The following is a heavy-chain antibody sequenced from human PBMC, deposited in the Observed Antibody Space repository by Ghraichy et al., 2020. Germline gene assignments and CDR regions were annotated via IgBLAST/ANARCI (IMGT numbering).Heavy chain of an antibody. CDR1: GYSFTSYW. CDR3: ARRIVVGYTYGFDF. J-gene: IGHJ4*02. D-gene: IGHD5-18*01. CDR2: IYPGDSDT. Sequence: GESLNISCKGSGYSFTSYWIAWVRQMPGKGLEWMGIIYPGDSDTRYSPSFQGQVSISADKSISTAYLQWSSLEASDTAMYYCARRIVVGYTYGFDFWGQGTLVTVSS. V-gene: IGHV5-51*01.